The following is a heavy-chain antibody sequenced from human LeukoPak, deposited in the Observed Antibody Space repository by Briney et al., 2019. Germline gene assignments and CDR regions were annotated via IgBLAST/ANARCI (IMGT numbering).Heavy chain of an antibody. J-gene: IGHJ4*02. V-gene: IGHV4-59*05. D-gene: IGHD1-7*01. Sequence: PSETLSLTCTVSGGSTGSYYWSWIRQPPGKGLEWIGSIYYSGSTYYNPSLKSRVTISVDTSKNQFSLKLSSVTAADTAVYYCARTARAKLELAYFDYWGQGTLVTVSS. CDR3: ARTARAKLELAYFDY. CDR2: IYYSGST. CDR1: GGSTGSYY.